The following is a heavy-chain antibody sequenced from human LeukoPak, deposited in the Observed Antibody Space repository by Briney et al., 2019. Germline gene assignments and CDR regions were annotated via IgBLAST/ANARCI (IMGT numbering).Heavy chain of an antibody. J-gene: IGHJ4*02. CDR3: PRYSGSYRVSD. CDR1: GFPLSNYW. D-gene: IGHD1-26*01. V-gene: IGHV3-7*02. CDR2: IKQDGSGT. Sequence: GGCLRLSCAASGFPLSNYWMSWVRQAPGKGLEWVANIKQDGSGTYYVDYVKGRFTIYRDNAKNSLYLQMSSLRAEDTAVYYCPRYSGSYRVSDWGQGTLVTVSS.